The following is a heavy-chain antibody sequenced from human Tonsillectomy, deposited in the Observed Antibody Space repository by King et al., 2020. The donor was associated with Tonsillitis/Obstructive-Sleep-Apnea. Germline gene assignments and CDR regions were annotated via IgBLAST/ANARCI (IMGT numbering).Heavy chain of an antibody. CDR2: IYYRGST. CDR3: ARWAAAGTSFDY. V-gene: IGHV4-39*01. D-gene: IGHD6-13*01. J-gene: IGHJ4*02. CDR1: GGSISRSSYY. Sequence: QLQESGPGLVKPSETRSLTCTVSGGSISRSSYYWGWIRQPPGKGLEWIGSIYYRGSTYYNPSLKSRVTIFVDTSKNQFSLKLSSVTAADTAVYYCARWAAAGTSFDYWGQGILVTVSS.